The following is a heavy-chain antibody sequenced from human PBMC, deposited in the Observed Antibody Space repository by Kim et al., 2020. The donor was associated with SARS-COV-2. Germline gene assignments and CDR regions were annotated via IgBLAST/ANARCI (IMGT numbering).Heavy chain of an antibody. J-gene: IGHJ4*02. D-gene: IGHD3-22*01. V-gene: IGHV3-33*01. CDR2: IWYDGSNK. Sequence: GGSLRLSCAASGFTFSSYGMHWVRQAPGKGLEWVAVIWYDGSNKYYADSVKGRFTISRDNSKNTLYLQMNSLRAEDTAVYYCARDYDSSGYSGPLFDYWGQGTLVTVSS. CDR1: GFTFSSYG. CDR3: ARDYDSSGYSGPLFDY.